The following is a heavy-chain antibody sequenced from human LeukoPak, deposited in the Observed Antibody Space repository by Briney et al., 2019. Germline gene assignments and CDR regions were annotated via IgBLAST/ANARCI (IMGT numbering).Heavy chain of an antibody. V-gene: IGHV4-59*08. CDR1: FGSISNYY. J-gene: IGHJ4*02. CDR2: ITYSGYT. D-gene: IGHD1-1*01. CDR3: VRHIDGTTRDH. Sequence: SETLSLTCTESFGSISNYYWSWIRQPPGKGLEWIGYITYSGYTDSHPSLKTRVTMSIDTSGTQLTLKLSSVTAADTAVYYCVRHIDGTTRDHWGQGTLVTVSS.